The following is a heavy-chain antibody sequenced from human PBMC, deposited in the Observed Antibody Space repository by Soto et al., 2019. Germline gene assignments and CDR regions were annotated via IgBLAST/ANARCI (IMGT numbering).Heavy chain of an antibody. CDR3: AKEVGPYYYDSSGYSH. D-gene: IGHD3-22*01. CDR1: GFTFSSYG. Sequence: PGGSLRLSCAASGFTFSSYGMHWVRQAPGKGLEWVAVISYDGSNKYYADSVKGRFTISRDNSKDTLYLQMNSLRAEDTAVYYCAKEVGPYYYDSSGYSHWGQGTLVTVSS. J-gene: IGHJ4*02. V-gene: IGHV3-30*18. CDR2: ISYDGSNK.